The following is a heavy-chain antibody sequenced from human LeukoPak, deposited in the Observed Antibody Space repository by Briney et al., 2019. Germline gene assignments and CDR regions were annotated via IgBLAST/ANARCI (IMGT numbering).Heavy chain of an antibody. CDR3: ARDRGFCTSTTCYADFDY. Sequence: ASVKVSCKASGGSSSNYAISWVRQAPGQGLEWMGGIIPIFGTPNYAQNFQGRVTITADKSTSTAYMELSSLRSEDTAVYYCARDRGFCTSTTCYADFDYWGQGTLVTVSS. CDR1: GGSSSNYA. V-gene: IGHV1-69*06. CDR2: IIPIFGTP. D-gene: IGHD2-2*01. J-gene: IGHJ4*02.